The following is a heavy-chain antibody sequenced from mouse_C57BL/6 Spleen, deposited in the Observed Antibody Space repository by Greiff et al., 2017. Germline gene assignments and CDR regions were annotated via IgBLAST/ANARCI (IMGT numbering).Heavy chain of an antibody. CDR2: INPGGGGT. CDR1: GYAFTNYL. D-gene: IGHD2-5*01. V-gene: IGHV1-54*01. Sequence: QVQLKESGAELVRPGTSVKVSCKASGYAFTNYLIEWVKQRPGQGLEWIGVINPGGGGTNYNHKFKGKATLTADKSSSTAYMRLSSLKSEGSSVYICARSYSNYALDAMAYWGQGTSVTV. J-gene: IGHJ4*01. CDR3: ARSYSNYALDAMAY.